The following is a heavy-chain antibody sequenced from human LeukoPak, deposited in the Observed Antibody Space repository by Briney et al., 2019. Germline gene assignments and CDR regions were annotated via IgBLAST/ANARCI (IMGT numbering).Heavy chain of an antibody. CDR2: ISSSSSYI. CDR1: GFTFSSYG. V-gene: IGHV3-21*01. J-gene: IGHJ5*02. Sequence: GGSLRLSCAASGFTFSSYGMHWVRQAPGKGLEWVSSISSSSSYIYYADSVKGRFTISRDNAKNSLYLQMNSLRAEDTAVYYCARDHQGSSGTWGQGTLVTVSS. CDR3: ARDHQGSSGT. D-gene: IGHD6-19*01.